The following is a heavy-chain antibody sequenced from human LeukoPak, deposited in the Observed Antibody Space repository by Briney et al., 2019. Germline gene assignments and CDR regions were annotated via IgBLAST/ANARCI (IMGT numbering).Heavy chain of an antibody. CDR1: GGSISSYY. CDR3: ARLGSSTPLDY. V-gene: IGHV4-34*01. CDR2: INHSGST. J-gene: IGHJ4*02. D-gene: IGHD6-13*01. Sequence: SETLSLTCTVSGGSISSYYWSWIRQPPGKGLEWIGEINHSGSTNYNPSLKSRVTISVDTSKNQFSLKLSSVTAADTAVYYCARLGSSTPLDYWGQGTQVTVSS.